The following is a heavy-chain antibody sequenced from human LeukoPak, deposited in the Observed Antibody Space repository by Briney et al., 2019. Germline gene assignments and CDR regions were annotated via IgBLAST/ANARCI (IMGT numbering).Heavy chain of an antibody. D-gene: IGHD6-13*01. CDR3: ARGYSSSWSDY. CDR1: GGSISSYY. J-gene: IGHJ4*02. V-gene: IGHV4-59*01. Sequence: SETLSLTCTVSGGSISSYYWNWMRQPPGKGLEWIGYIYYSGSTNYNPSLKSRVTISVDTSKNQISLKLSSVTAADTAVYYCARGYSSSWSDYWGQGTLVTVSS. CDR2: IYYSGST.